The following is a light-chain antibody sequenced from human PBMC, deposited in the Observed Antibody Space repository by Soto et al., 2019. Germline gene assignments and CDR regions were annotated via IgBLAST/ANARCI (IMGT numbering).Light chain of an antibody. J-gene: IGKJ4*01. Sequence: EIVLTQSPGTLSLSPGERATLSCRASQSVTNSYLAWYQQKLGQAPRLIIYDASSRATGIPDRFSGSGSGTDFTLTISRLEPEDFAVYYCHQYSYSPHTFGGGTKVEIK. CDR2: DAS. CDR3: HQYSYSPHT. V-gene: IGKV3-20*01. CDR1: QSVTNSY.